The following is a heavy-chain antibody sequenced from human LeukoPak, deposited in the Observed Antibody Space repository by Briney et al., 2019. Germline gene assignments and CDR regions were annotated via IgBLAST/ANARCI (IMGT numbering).Heavy chain of an antibody. J-gene: IGHJ4*02. D-gene: IGHD6-6*01. CDR3: ARQGRLNIAARALDY. Sequence: PSQTLSLTCTVSGGSISSGSYYWSWIRQPAGKGLEWIGRIYTSGSTNYNPSLKSRVTISVDTSKNQFSLKLSSVTAADTAVYYCARQGRLNIAARALDYWGQGTLVTVSS. CDR1: GGSISSGSYY. V-gene: IGHV4-61*02. CDR2: IYTSGST.